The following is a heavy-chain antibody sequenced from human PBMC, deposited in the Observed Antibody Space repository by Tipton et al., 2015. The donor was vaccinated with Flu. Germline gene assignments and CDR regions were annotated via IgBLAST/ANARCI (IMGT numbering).Heavy chain of an antibody. D-gene: IGHD4-23*01. J-gene: IGHJ4*02. V-gene: IGHV4-34*01. CDR3: ARGLRAVVRSPLHY. CDR2: INHSGST. CDR1: GGSFSGYY. Sequence: TLSLTCAVYGGSFSGYYWSWIRQPPGTGLEWIGEINHSGSTNYNPSLKSRVTISVDTSKNQFSLKLSSVTAADTAVYYCARGLRAVVRSPLHYWGQGTLVTVSS.